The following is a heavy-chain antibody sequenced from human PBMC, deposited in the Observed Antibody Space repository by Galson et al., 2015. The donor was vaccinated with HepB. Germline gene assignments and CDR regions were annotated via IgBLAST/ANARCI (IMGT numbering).Heavy chain of an antibody. J-gene: IGHJ5*02. CDR1: GFTFSDSY. Sequence: SLRLSCAASGFTFSDSYMAWIRQAPGKGLEWVSYISSSSTYTEYLDSVKGRFTISRDNAKNSLYLQMNSLRAEDTAVYYCARDKIDSVVVSSPLDLWGQGTLVTVSS. CDR2: ISSSSTYT. D-gene: IGHD2-15*01. CDR3: ARDKIDSVVVSSPLDL. V-gene: IGHV3-11*06.